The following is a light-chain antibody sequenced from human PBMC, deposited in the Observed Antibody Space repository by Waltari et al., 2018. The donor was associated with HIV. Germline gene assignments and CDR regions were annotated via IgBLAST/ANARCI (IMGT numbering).Light chain of an antibody. J-gene: IGKJ2*01. CDR3: QLYLASPTEYT. CDR1: QSVISSY. CDR2: GTS. Sequence: IVFTQSPGTLSLSPGERATLSCRASQSVISSYVAWYQQKPGQAPRPLIYGTSSRATGIPDRFSGYGSGTDFTLTISRLEPEDFAVYYCQLYLASPTEYTFGQGTKLEIK. V-gene: IGKV3-20*01.